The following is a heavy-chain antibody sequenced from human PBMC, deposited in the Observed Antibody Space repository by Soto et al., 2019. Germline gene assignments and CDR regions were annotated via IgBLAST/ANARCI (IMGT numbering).Heavy chain of an antibody. CDR1: GDSIGRFY. CDR3: ARDLSGTGLDI. J-gene: IGHJ6*02. CDR2: VHSTGGV. D-gene: IGHD1-26*01. V-gene: IGHV4-4*07. Sequence: QLQLHESGPGLVKPSETLSLTCNVSGDSIGRFYWSWIPQSAGKGLVWIGRVHSTGGVTYNPALKGRVTISLDRSNNHVSLEMNSVTAADTAVYFCARDLSGTGLDIWGRGTRVSVSS.